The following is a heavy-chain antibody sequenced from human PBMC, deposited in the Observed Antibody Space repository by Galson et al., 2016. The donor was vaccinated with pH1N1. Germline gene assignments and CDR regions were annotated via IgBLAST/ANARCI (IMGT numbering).Heavy chain of an antibody. CDR1: GGSFAKYA. CDR3: ARPGRAETTKEGFAWGYGMDV. Sequence: SVKVSCKASGGSFAKYAVSWVRQAPGQGLEWMGRIIPIYGTANYAQKFQGRVTITADEYTTTVYMELNSLISEDTAIYYCARPGRAETTKEGFAWGYGMDVWGQVSTVTVSS. V-gene: IGHV1-69*13. D-gene: IGHD1-1*01. J-gene: IGHJ6*02. CDR2: IIPIYGTA.